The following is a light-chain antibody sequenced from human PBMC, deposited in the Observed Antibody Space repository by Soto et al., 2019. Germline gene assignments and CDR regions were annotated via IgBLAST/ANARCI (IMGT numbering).Light chain of an antibody. Sequence: DIQMTQSPSTLSASVGDRVTITCRASQSISIWLAWYQQKPGKAPKLLIFDASSLKSGVPSRFSGSGSGTEFTLTISSLQPDDFATYYCQQYNSPITFGQGTRLEIK. CDR2: DAS. CDR1: QSISIW. J-gene: IGKJ5*01. V-gene: IGKV1-5*01. CDR3: QQYNSPIT.